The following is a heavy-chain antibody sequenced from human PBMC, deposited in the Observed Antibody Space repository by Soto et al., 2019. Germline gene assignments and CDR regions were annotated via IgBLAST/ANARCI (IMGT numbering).Heavy chain of an antibody. D-gene: IGHD3-9*01. CDR1: GGSFSGYY. J-gene: IGHJ6*02. CDR2: INHSGST. CDR3: ARGQKYYDILTGYYYYYGMDV. V-gene: IGHV4-34*01. Sequence: QVQLQQWGAGLLKPSETLSLTCAVYGGSFSGYYWSWIRQPPGKGLEWIGEINHSGSTNYNPSLKSRVTISVDTSKNHFSLKLSSVTAADTAVYYCARGQKYYDILTGYYYYYGMDVWGQGTTVTVSS.